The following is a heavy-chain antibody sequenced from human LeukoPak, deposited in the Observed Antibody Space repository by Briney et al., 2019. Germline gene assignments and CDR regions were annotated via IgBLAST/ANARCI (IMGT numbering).Heavy chain of an antibody. Sequence: ASVKVSCKASGYTFSNYGISWVRQAPGQGLEWMGWISAYNGDTNYAQNLQGRVTMTTDTSTSTAYMEVRSLRSDDTAVYYCAKDDPPYWGQGTLVTVSS. J-gene: IGHJ4*02. V-gene: IGHV1-18*01. CDR3: AKDDPPY. CDR2: ISAYNGDT. CDR1: GYTFSNYG.